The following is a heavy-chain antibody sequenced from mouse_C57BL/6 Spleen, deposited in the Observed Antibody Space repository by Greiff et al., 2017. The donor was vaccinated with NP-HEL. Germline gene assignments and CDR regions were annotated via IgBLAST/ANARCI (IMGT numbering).Heavy chain of an antibody. CDR1: GFTFSDYG. V-gene: IGHV5-15*01. J-gene: IGHJ1*03. D-gene: IGHD1-1*01. Sequence: EVHLVESGGGLVQPGGSLKLSCAASGFTFSDYGMAWVRQAPRKGPEWVAFISNLAYSIYYADTVTGRFTISRENAKNTLYLEMSSLRSEDTAMYYCARPYGSSYWYFDVWGTGTTVTVSS. CDR3: ARPYGSSYWYFDV. CDR2: ISNLAYSI.